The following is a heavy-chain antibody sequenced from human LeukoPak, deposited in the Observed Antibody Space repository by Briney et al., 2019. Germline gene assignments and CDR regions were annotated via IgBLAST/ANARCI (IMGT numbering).Heavy chain of an antibody. Sequence: SETLSLTCTVSGYSISSGYYWGWIRQPPGKGLEWIGEINHSGSTNYNPSLKSRVTISVDTSKNQFSLKLSSVTAADTAVYYCARAGCSGGSCYPFDYWGQGTLVTVSS. J-gene: IGHJ4*02. CDR1: GYSISSGYY. V-gene: IGHV4-38-2*02. CDR2: INHSGST. D-gene: IGHD2-15*01. CDR3: ARAGCSGGSCYPFDY.